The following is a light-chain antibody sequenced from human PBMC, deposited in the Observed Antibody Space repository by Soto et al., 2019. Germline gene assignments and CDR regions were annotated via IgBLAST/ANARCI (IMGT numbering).Light chain of an antibody. CDR2: DDS. J-gene: IGKJ2*01. CDR3: QQYNSYPYT. V-gene: IGKV1-5*01. CDR1: QSISSW. Sequence: DIQMTQSPSTLSASVGDRVTITCRASQSISSWLAWYQQKPGKAPNLLIYDDSSLESGVPYRFSGSGYGTEFTLTISSLQPDDFATYYCQQYNSYPYTFGQGTKLEIK.